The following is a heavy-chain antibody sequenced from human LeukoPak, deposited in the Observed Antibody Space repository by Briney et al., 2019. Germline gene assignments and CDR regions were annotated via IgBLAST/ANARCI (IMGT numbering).Heavy chain of an antibody. J-gene: IGHJ6*03. V-gene: IGHV3-30*01. CDR2: ISHDGSNK. D-gene: IGHD2-15*01. Sequence: QPGRSLRLSCAASGFTFSDYAMHWVRQAPGKGLEWVTVISHDGSNKYYVDSVKGRFTISGDNSKNTLYLQMNSLRAEDTAVYFCARPNCSSGSCPNRGGYYYYYMDVWGKGTTVTVSS. CDR1: GFTFSDYA. CDR3: ARPNCSSGSCPNRGGYYYYYMDV.